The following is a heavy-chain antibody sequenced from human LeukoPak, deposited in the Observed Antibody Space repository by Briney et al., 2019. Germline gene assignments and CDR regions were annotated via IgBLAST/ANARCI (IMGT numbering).Heavy chain of an antibody. CDR3: ARLPLQSEGARYFDY. CDR1: GGSISSSSYY. Sequence: PSETLSLTCTVSGGSISSSSYYWGWIRQPPGKGLEWIGSIYYSGSTYYNPSLKSRVTISVDTSKNQFSLKLSSVTAADTAVYYCARLPLQSEGARYFDYWGQGTLVPVSS. CDR2: IYYSGST. D-gene: IGHD3-3*01. J-gene: IGHJ4*02. V-gene: IGHV4-39*07.